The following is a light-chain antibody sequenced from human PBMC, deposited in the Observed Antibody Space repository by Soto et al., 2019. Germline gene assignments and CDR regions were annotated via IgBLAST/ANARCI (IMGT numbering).Light chain of an antibody. Sequence: VLAQAPGTLSLSPGERSTLSCRASQSVSSSHLAWYQQNPGQAPSXXINGASTRATGISDRFSGSGSGTDLTITISSLEPEDFAVYYCQHRSIWPVSFGQGTRLEIK. J-gene: IGKJ5*01. CDR2: GAS. V-gene: IGKV3D-20*02. CDR1: QSVSSSH. CDR3: QHRSIWPVS.